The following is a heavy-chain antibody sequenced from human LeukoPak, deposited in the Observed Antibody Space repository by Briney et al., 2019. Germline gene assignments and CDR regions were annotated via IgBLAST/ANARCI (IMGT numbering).Heavy chain of an antibody. V-gene: IGHV4-59*07. D-gene: IGHD3-22*01. J-gene: IGHJ3*02. CDR1: GGSISTFY. CDR3: ARYDYDTSAYHDAFDI. CDR2: IYYSGST. Sequence: SYTLSLTCTVSGGSISTFYWTWIRQAPGKGLEYIGYIYYSGSTNYNPSHKSRVTISVDPSKNQFSLRLSSVTAADTAVYFCARYDYDTSAYHDAFDIWGQGTMVTVSS.